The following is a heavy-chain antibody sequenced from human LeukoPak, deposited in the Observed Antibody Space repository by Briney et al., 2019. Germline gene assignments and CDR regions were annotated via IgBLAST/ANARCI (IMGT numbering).Heavy chain of an antibody. Sequence: GGSLRLSCAASGFTFGSYAMSWVRQAPGKGLEWVSAISGSGGSTYYADSVTGRFTISRDNSKNTLYLQMNSLRAEDTAVYYCAKDGDTAMTHYYYYYGMDVWGQGTTVTVSS. J-gene: IGHJ6*02. CDR3: AKDGDTAMTHYYYYYGMDV. CDR1: GFTFGSYA. D-gene: IGHD5-18*01. CDR2: ISGSGGST. V-gene: IGHV3-23*01.